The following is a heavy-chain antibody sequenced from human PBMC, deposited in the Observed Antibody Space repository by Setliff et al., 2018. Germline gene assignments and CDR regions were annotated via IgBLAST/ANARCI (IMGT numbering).Heavy chain of an antibody. CDR3: ATTPQNSGSYEVTFDF. CDR2: ISGYNGNT. Sequence: ASVKVSCKTSGYTFINYGLSWMRQAPGQGLEWMGWISGYNGNTDYAQNLQGRATMTRDTSTSTAYMELRSLRSDDTAVYYCATTPQNSGSYEVTFDFWGQGSLVTVSS. J-gene: IGHJ4*02. D-gene: IGHD1-26*01. CDR1: GYTFINYG. V-gene: IGHV1-18*01.